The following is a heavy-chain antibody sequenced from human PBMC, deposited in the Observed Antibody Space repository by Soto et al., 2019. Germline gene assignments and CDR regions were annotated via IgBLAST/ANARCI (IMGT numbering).Heavy chain of an antibody. CDR1: GASMSSGAYS. J-gene: IGHJ4*01. D-gene: IGHD2-8*01. CDR2: FYHSGTT. V-gene: IGHV4-30-2*01. Sequence: SETLSLTCAVSGASMSSGAYSWSWIRQPPGKGLEWIGNFYHSGTTYYSPSLRSRVTISVDRSKNQFSLKLTSVTAADTAVYYCARVFSNFWHFFGYWGHGTLVTVSS. CDR3: ARVFSNFWHFFGY.